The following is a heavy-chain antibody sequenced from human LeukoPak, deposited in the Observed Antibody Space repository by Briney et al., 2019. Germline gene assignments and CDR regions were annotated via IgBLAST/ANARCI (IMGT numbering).Heavy chain of an antibody. CDR2: ISYDGSNK. CDR3: ARPRPSCCSTSCFHYYYYGMDV. CDR1: GFTFSSYA. J-gene: IGHJ6*02. D-gene: IGHD2-2*01. Sequence: GGSLRLSCAASGFTFSSYAMHWVRQAPDKGLEWVAVISYDGSNKYYADSVKGRFTISRDNSKNTLYLQMNSLRAEDTAVYYCARPRPSCCSTSCFHYYYYGMDVWGQGTTVTVSS. V-gene: IGHV3-30*14.